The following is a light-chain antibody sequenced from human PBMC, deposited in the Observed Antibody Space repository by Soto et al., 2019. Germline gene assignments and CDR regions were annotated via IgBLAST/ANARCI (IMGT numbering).Light chain of an antibody. J-gene: IGLJ3*02. Sequence: QSVLTQPPSASGTPGQRVTISCSGGRSNIGSNAVNWYQQLPGTAPKLLIYSDNQRPAGVPDRFSGSKSATSASLAISGLQSADEADYYCALWDDSLDGWVFGGGTKLTVL. CDR2: SDN. CDR1: RSNIGSNA. V-gene: IGLV1-44*01. CDR3: ALWDDSLDGWV.